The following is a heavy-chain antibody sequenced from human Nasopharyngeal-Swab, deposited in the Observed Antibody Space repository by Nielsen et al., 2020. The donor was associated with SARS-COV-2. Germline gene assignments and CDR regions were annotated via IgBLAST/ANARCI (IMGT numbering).Heavy chain of an antibody. J-gene: IGHJ5*02. CDR3: VKGGYLHDYINYGDWFDP. Sequence: GESLKISCVASGFTFSSYAMSWVRQAPGKGLNWVSAISGAGSSTYYADSVKGRFTISRDNSKNTLYLQMNSLRAEDTDLYYCVKGGYLHDYINYGDWFDPWGLGTLVTVSS. CDR1: GFTFSSYA. CDR2: ISGAGSST. D-gene: IGHD4-11*01. V-gene: IGHV3-23*01.